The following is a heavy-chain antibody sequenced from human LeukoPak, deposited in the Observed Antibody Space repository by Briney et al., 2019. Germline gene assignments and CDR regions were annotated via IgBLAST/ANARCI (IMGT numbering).Heavy chain of an antibody. Sequence: LSETLSLTCTVSGGSISSGGYYWSWIRQHPGKGLEWIGYIYYSGSTYYNPSLKSRVTISVDTSKNQFSLKLSSVTAADTAVYYCASGEYSSSSFVYWGQGTLVTVSS. V-gene: IGHV4-31*03. D-gene: IGHD6-6*01. CDR2: IYYSGST. CDR3: ASGEYSSSSFVY. J-gene: IGHJ4*02. CDR1: GGSISSGGYY.